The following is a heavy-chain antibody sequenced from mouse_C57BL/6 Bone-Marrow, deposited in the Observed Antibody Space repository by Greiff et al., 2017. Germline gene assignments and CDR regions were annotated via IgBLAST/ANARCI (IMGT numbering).Heavy chain of an antibody. CDR2: IVPNSGGT. Sequence: QVQLQQPGAELVKPGASVKLSCTASGYTFTSYWMHWVKQRPGRGLEWIGRIVPNSGGTKYNEKFKSKATLTVDKPSSTAYMQLSSLTSEDSAVYYCARLGTTVVGAMDYWGQGTSVTVSS. J-gene: IGHJ4*01. CDR1: GYTFTSYW. CDR3: ARLGTTVVGAMDY. V-gene: IGHV1-72*01. D-gene: IGHD1-1*01.